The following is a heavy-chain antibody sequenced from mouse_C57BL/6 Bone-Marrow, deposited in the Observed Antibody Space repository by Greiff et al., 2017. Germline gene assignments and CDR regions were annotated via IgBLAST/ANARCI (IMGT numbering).Heavy chain of an antibody. CDR1: GYTFTSYW. CDR3: AIRYQFAY. D-gene: IGHD1-1*01. J-gene: IGHJ3*01. V-gene: IGHV1-74*01. CDR2: IHPSDSDT. Sequence: QVQLQQPGAELVKPGASVKVSCKASGYTFTSYWMHWVKQRPGQGLEWIGRIHPSDSDTNYNQKFKGKATLTVDKSSSTAYMQLSRLTSADSAVYYCAIRYQFAYWGQGTLVTVSA.